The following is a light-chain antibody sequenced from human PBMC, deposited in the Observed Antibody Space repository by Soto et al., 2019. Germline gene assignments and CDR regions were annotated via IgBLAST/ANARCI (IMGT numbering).Light chain of an antibody. Sequence: DIQMTQSPSSLSASVGDRVTITCRASQGISNYLAWYQQKPGQIPKLLIYAAPTLQSGVPSRFSGSGSGTDFTLTISSLQPEDVATYYCQKYYSARWTFGQGTRVDIK. CDR1: QGISNY. J-gene: IGKJ1*01. V-gene: IGKV1-27*01. CDR2: AAP. CDR3: QKYYSARWT.